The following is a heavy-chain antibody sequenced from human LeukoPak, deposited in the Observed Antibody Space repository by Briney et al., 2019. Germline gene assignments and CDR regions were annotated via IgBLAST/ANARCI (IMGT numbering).Heavy chain of an antibody. Sequence: GGSLRLSCAASGLTFGDYGMSWVRQAPGKGLEWVWEINCNGVRTGFAASVKGRFTISSDNAKTSLYLQINSLRAEATALYYCARAMDRSGYSWLNWFGTWGEGTLVSVSS. D-gene: IGHD3-22*01. CDR2: INCNGVRT. CDR3: ARAMDRSGYSWLNWFGT. V-gene: IGHV3-20*04. J-gene: IGHJ5*02. CDR1: GLTFGDYG.